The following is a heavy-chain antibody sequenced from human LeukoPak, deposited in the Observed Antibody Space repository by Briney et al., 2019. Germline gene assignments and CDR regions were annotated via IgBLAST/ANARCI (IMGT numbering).Heavy chain of an antibody. J-gene: IGHJ3*02. Sequence: ASVKVSCKASGYTFTSYAMHWVRQAPGQRLEWMGWINAGNGNTKYSQKFQGRVTITRDTSASTAYMELSSLRSEDTAVYYCARDIVVVVAAPLGAFDIWGQGTMVTVSS. CDR3: ARDIVVVVAAPLGAFDI. CDR2: INAGNGNT. D-gene: IGHD2-15*01. CDR1: GYTFTSYA. V-gene: IGHV1-3*01.